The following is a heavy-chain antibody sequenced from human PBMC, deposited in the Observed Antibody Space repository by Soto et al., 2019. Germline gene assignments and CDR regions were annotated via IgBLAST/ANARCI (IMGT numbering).Heavy chain of an antibody. D-gene: IGHD3-10*01. V-gene: IGHV1-18*01. CDR3: ARDLEHYYGSGSYFSYFDY. CDR2: ISAYNGNT. Sequence: ASVKVSCKASGYTFTSYGIIWVRQAPGQGLEWMGWISAYNGNTNYAQKLQGRVTMTTDTSTSTAYMELRSLRSDDTAVHYCARDLEHYYGSGSYFSYFDYWGQGTLVTVSS. J-gene: IGHJ4*02. CDR1: GYTFTSYG.